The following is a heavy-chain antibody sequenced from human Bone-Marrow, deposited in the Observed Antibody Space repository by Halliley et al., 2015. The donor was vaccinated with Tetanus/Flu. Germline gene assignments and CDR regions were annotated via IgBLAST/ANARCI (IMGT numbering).Heavy chain of an antibody. V-gene: IGHV4-59*01. J-gene: IGHJ4*02. Sequence: KELEWIGCIYFSGNTNYNTSLKSGVTISLDTTRNQFSRRLSSVAAEDTAVYYCARDRVPGGYWGQGTLVTVFS. CDR2: IYFSGNT. D-gene: IGHD6-13*01. CDR3: ARDRVPGGY.